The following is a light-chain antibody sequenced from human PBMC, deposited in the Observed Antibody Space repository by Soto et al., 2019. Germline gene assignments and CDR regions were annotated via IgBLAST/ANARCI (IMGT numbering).Light chain of an antibody. V-gene: IGKV3-20*01. CDR2: GAS. CDR1: QSVSSTF. J-gene: IGKJ3*01. CDR3: QQFGGSPPFT. Sequence: EIVLTQSPATLSLSAGERATLSCRASQSVSSTFLAWYQQKPGQAPRLLIYGASSRATGIPDRFSGSGSGTDFTLTISRLEPEDFAVYHCQQFGGSPPFTFGPGTKVDV.